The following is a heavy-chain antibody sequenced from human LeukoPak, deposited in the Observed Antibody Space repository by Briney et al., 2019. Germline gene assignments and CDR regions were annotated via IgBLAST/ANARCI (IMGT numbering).Heavy chain of an antibody. V-gene: IGHV3-11*04. CDR3: AKDQHSSGWWGPLCYYYGMDV. Sequence: GGSLRLSCAASGFIFSDYYMSWIRQDPGKGLEWVSYISTSGTTVYYADSVKGRFTISRDNSKNTLYLQMNSLRAEDTAVYYCAKDQHSSGWWGPLCYYYGMDVWGQGTTVTVSS. CDR2: ISTSGTTV. CDR1: GFIFSDYY. J-gene: IGHJ6*02. D-gene: IGHD6-19*01.